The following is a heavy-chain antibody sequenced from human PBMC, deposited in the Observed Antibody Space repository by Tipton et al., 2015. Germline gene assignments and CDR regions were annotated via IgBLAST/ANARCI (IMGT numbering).Heavy chain of an antibody. D-gene: IGHD3-22*01. J-gene: IGHJ4*02. CDR2: INWDGSRA. V-gene: IGHV3-20*04. Sequence: GSLRLSCAASGFNFDVYGMSWVRQAPGKGLEWISDINWDGSRAGYADSVKGRFTISRDNAKNTLYLQMNSLRAEDTAIYYCATYRPDSSGNYYFVHWGQGSLVTVSS. CDR1: GFNFDVYG. CDR3: ATYRPDSSGNYYFVH.